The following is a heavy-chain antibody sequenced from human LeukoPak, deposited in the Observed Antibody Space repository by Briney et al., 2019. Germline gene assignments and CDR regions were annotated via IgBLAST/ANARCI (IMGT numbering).Heavy chain of an antibody. CDR2: IYYSGST. V-gene: IGHV4-39*07. CDR1: GGSISSSSYY. Sequence: SETLSLTCTVSGGSISSSSYYWGWIRQPPGKGLEWIGSIYYSGSTYYNPSLKSRVTISVDTSKNQFSLKLSSVTAADTAVYYCARYPYYYGSGSYAYDAFDIWGQGTMVTVSS. J-gene: IGHJ3*02. CDR3: ARYPYYYGSGSYAYDAFDI. D-gene: IGHD3-10*01.